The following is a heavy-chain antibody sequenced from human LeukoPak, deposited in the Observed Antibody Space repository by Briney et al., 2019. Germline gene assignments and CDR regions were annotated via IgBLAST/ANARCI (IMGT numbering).Heavy chain of an antibody. D-gene: IGHD6-13*01. J-gene: IGHJ4*02. Sequence: ASVKVSCKASGNTFTSYYMHWVRQAPGQGLEWMGIINPSGGRTNYAQKFQGRVTMTRDTSTSAVYMELSSLRSEDTAMYYCARDNTAGGPFDYWGQGTLVTASS. V-gene: IGHV1-46*01. CDR2: INPSGGRT. CDR3: ARDNTAGGPFDY. CDR1: GNTFTSYY.